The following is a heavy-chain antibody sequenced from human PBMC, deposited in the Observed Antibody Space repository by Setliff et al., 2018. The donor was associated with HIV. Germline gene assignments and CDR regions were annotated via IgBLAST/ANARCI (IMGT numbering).Heavy chain of an antibody. D-gene: IGHD4-4*01. Sequence: PGGSLRLSCAASGFTFSPYWMHWVRQAPGKGLVWVSRINSDGTSTTYADSVKGRFTISRDNSKNTLYLQMNSLRTDDTAVYFCARDDSNYRQHGMDVWGQGTTVTVSS. J-gene: IGHJ6*02. CDR2: INSDGTST. CDR1: GFTFSPYW. V-gene: IGHV3-74*03. CDR3: ARDDSNYRQHGMDV.